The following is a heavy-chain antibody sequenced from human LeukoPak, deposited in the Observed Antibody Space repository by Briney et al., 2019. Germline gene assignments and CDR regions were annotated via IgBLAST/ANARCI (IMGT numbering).Heavy chain of an antibody. V-gene: IGHV4-30-4*01. CDR3: ARVLVDRSGGSCYYFDY. Sequence: PSQTLSLTCTVSGGSISSGDYYWSWIRPPPGKGLEWIGYIYYSGSPYSNPSLKSRLTISVDTSKNQFSLKLSSVTAADTAVYYCARVLVDRSGGSCYYFDYWGQGTLVTVSS. CDR2: IYYSGSP. D-gene: IGHD2-15*01. CDR1: GGSISSGDYY. J-gene: IGHJ4*02.